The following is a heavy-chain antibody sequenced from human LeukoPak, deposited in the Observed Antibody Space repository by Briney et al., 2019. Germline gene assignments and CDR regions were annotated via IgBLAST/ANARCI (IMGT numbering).Heavy chain of an antibody. CDR1: GGSISSSSYY. Sequence: SETLSLTCTVSGGSISSSSYYWGWIRQPPGKGLEWIGSIYYSGSTYYNPSLKSRVTISVDTSKNQFSLKLTSVTAADTTVYYCTRAASSGPLFTYHMDVWGKGTTVTVSS. D-gene: IGHD3-22*01. J-gene: IGHJ6*03. V-gene: IGHV4-39*07. CDR2: IYYSGST. CDR3: TRAASSGPLFTYHMDV.